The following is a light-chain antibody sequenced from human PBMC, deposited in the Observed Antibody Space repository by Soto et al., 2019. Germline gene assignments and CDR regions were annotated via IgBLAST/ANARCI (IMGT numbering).Light chain of an antibody. V-gene: IGKV1-5*01. J-gene: IGKJ1*01. CDR2: DAS. Sequence: QMTQSPSTLSASIGDRVNITCRASQSINNRLAWYQQMPGKAPNLLIYDASSLESGVPSRFRGSGSETEFTLTISSLQPEDFATYYCQQSYVTPLTFGQGTKVDIK. CDR3: QQSYVTPLT. CDR1: QSINNR.